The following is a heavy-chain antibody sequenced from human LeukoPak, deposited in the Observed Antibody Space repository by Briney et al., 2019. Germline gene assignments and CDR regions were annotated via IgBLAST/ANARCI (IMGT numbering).Heavy chain of an antibody. CDR3: ARHPLRGGFDY. J-gene: IGHJ4*02. V-gene: IGHV4-59*08. Sequence: ASETLSLTCTVSGGSISNYYWGWIRQPPGKGLEWIAYIFDSGDTRYNPSLKSRVTISVDTSKNQFSLKLNSVTAADTAVYYCARHPLRGGFDYWGQGTLVTVSS. CDR1: GGSISNYY. CDR2: IFDSGDT.